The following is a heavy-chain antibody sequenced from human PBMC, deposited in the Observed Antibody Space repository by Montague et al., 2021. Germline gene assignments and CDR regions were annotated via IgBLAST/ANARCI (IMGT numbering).Heavy chain of an antibody. CDR3: ARGLFGTVNGQYSGGWYYFDK. D-gene: IGHD6-19*01. Sequence: SETLSLTCGLSGGSLSGYYWVWIRQTPGKGLEWIGNINRSGSAKYNPSLKNRVSISVGTSNNQFFLDLTSVTAADTAMYFCARGLFGTVNGQYSGGWYYFDKWGQGTMVTVSS. CDR2: INRSGSA. V-gene: IGHV4-34*01. J-gene: IGHJ4*02. CDR1: GGSLSGYY.